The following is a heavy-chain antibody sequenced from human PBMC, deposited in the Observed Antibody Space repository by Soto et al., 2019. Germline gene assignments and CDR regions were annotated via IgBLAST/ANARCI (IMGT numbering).Heavy chain of an antibody. CDR1: GYTFTSYY. CDR3: ARDGIGGTAFRGFLDY. D-gene: IGHD1-7*01. Sequence: ASVKVSCKASGYTFTSYYMHWVRQAPGQGLEWMGIINPSGGSTSYAQKFQGRVTMTRDTSTSTVYMELSSLRSEDTAAYYCARDGIGGTAFRGFLDYWGQGALVTVSS. CDR2: INPSGGST. J-gene: IGHJ4*02. V-gene: IGHV1-46*01.